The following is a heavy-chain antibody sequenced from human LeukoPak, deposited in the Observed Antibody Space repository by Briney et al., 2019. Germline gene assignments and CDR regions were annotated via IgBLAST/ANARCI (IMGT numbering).Heavy chain of an antibody. J-gene: IGHJ6*03. CDR3: ARGLKDYGSGSYQYHYYYYMDV. V-gene: IGHV4-59*01. CDR2: IYYSGST. D-gene: IGHD3-10*01. Sequence: SETLSLTCTVSGGSISSYYWSWIRQPPGKGLEWIGYIYYSGSTNYNPSLKSRVTKSVDTSNNQFSLKLSSVTAADTAVYYCARGLKDYGSGSYQYHYYYYMDVWGKGTTVTVSS. CDR1: GGSISSYY.